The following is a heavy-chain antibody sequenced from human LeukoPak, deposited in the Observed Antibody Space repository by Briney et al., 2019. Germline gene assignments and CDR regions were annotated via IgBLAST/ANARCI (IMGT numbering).Heavy chain of an antibody. CDR2: IYYSGSA. V-gene: IGHV4-39*01. CDR3: ARHRPATFIAAAGTSAFDI. CDR1: GGSISSSTYY. D-gene: IGHD6-13*01. Sequence: SETLSLNCTVSGGSISSSTYYWGWIRQPPGKGLEWIGTIYYSGSAYYNPSLKSRVTISVDTSKNRFSLKLSSVTAADTAVYYCARHRPATFIAAAGTSAFDIWGQGTMVTVSS. J-gene: IGHJ3*02.